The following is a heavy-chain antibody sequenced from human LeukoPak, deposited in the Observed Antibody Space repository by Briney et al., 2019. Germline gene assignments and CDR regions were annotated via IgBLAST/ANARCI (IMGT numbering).Heavy chain of an antibody. CDR1: GYSFTSYW. CDR2: INPGDSGT. CDR3: ARGEYYFDY. Sequence: SGESLKLSCRGSGYSFTSYWIGWVRQMPGKGLEWMGIINPGDSGTRYSPSFQGQVTISADKSISTAYLQWSSLKASDTAMYYCARGEYYFDYWGQGTLVTVSS. V-gene: IGHV5-51*01. J-gene: IGHJ4*02.